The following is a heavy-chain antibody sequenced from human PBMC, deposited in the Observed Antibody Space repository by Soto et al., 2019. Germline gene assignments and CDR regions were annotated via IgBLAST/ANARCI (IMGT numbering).Heavy chain of an antibody. J-gene: IGHJ4*02. CDR2: IKEDGSDK. CDR3: AKESGGIGGSFDY. V-gene: IGHV3-7*03. CDR1: GFHFSSYW. D-gene: IGHD2-15*01. Sequence: PGGSLRLSCVASGFHFSSYWMSWVRQAPGKGLEWVANIKEDGSDKYYVDSVKGRFTVSRDNAKNSLYLQMNSLRAEDTAVYYCAKESGGIGGSFDYWGQGTLVTVSS.